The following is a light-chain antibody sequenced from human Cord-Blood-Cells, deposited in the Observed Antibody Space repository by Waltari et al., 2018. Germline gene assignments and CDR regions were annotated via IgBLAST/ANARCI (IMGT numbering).Light chain of an antibody. CDR2: GAS. CDR3: QQYGSSRT. Sequence: EIVLTQSPGTLSLSPGARATLSCRASQSVSSSYLAWYLQKPGQAPGLLIYGASSRATGIPDMFSGSGSGTDFTLTISKLEPEECAVYYCQQYGSSRTFGQGTKVEIK. J-gene: IGKJ1*01. CDR1: QSVSSSY. V-gene: IGKV3-20*01.